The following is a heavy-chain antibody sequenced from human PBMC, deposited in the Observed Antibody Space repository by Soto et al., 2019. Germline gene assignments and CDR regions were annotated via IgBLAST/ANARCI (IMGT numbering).Heavy chain of an antibody. D-gene: IGHD3-16*01. J-gene: IGHJ6*02. CDR1: GFTFSSYW. CDR3: ARGPFYVDV. Sequence: LRLSCAASGFTFSSYWMHWVRQAPGKGLVWVSRIDSAGTSTYYADSVQGRFTISRDNAKNTLYLQMNSLRAEDTALYYCARGPFYVDVWGQGTAVTVSS. CDR2: IDSAGTST. V-gene: IGHV3-74*01.